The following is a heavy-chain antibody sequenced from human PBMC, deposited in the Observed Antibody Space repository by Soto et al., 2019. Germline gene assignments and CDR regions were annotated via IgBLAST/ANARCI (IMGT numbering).Heavy chain of an antibody. CDR1: GFTFSSYA. V-gene: IGHV3-30-3*01. CDR2: ISYDGSNK. D-gene: IGHD1-20*01. CDR3: AKDRMDHNSVWDPFDI. Sequence: PGGSLRLSCAASGFTFSSYAMHWVRQAPGKGLEWVAVISYDGSNKYYADSVKGRFTISRDNSKNTLYLQMNSLRAEDTAIYYCAKDRMDHNSVWDPFDIWGQGTMVTVSS. J-gene: IGHJ3*02.